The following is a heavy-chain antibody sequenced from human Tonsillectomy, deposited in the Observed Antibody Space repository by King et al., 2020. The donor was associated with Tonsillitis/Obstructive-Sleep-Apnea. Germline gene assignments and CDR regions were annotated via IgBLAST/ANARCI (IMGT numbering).Heavy chain of an antibody. CDR1: GYTFTSYG. CDR3: ARDGLAARDYYYYYAMYV. D-gene: IGHD6-6*01. Sequence: VQLVQSGAEVRKPGASVKVSCKASGYTFTSYGISWVRQAPGQGLEWMGWISPHNGNTNYAQKLQGRVTMTTNTSTSTAYMEVRSLRSDDTAVYYCARDGLAARDYYYYYAMYVWGQGTTVTVSS. CDR2: ISPHNGNT. V-gene: IGHV1-18*01. J-gene: IGHJ6*02.